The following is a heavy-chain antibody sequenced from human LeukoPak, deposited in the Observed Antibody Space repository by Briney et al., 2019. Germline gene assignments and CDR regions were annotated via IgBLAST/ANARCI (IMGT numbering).Heavy chain of an antibody. J-gene: IGHJ4*02. Sequence: GGSLRLSCAASGFTVSSNYMSWVRQAPGKGLEWVSVIYSGGSTYYADSVKGRFTISRDNSKNTLYLQMNSLRAEDTAVYYCAREFPYYDSSGYYSFTLDYRGQGTLVTVSS. CDR1: GFTVSSNY. V-gene: IGHV3-53*01. D-gene: IGHD3-22*01. CDR2: IYSGGST. CDR3: AREFPYYDSSGYYSFTLDY.